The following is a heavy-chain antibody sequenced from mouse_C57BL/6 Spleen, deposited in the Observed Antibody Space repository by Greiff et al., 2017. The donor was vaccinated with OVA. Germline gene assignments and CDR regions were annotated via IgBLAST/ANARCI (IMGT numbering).Heavy chain of an antibody. CDR3: ARGEDTVASMDY. V-gene: IGHV1-59*01. J-gene: IGHJ4*01. CDR1: GYTFTSYW. CDR2: IDPSDSYT. Sequence: QVQLQQPGAELVRPGTSVKLSCKASGYTFTSYWMHWVKQRPGQGLEWIGVIDPSDSYTNYNQKFKGKATLTVDTSSSTAYMQLISRTSDDSAVYYCARGEDTVASMDYWGQGTSVTVSS. D-gene: IGHD1-1*01.